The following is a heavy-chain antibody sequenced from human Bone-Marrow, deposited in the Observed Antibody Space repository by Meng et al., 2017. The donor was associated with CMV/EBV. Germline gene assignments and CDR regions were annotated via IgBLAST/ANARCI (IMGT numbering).Heavy chain of an antibody. V-gene: IGHV1-18*01. CDR1: TSNG. J-gene: IGHJ4*02. CDR2: ISAYNGNT. Sequence: TSNGISWVREGPGQGLEWMGWISAYNGNTNYAQKLQGRVTMTTDTSASTAYMELRSLRSDDTAVYYCARDVTYYYDSSGYYSQGFFDYWGQGTLVTVSS. D-gene: IGHD3-22*01. CDR3: ARDVTYYYDSSGYYSQGFFDY.